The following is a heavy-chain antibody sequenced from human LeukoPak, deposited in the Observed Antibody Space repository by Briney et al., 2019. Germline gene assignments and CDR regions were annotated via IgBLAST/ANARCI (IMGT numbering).Heavy chain of an antibody. J-gene: IGHJ4*02. V-gene: IGHV3-48*03. CDR1: GFTFRNYE. Sequence: GGSLRLSCEASGFTFRNYEMNWVRQAPGKGLEWISYITTTGDRVEYADSVKGRFTISRDNAKNSLYLQMNSLRAEDTAVYYCARHLSGVTGYTYGRGIDYWGQGTLVTVSS. CDR3: ARHLSGVTGYTYGRGIDY. CDR2: ITTTGDRV. D-gene: IGHD5-18*01.